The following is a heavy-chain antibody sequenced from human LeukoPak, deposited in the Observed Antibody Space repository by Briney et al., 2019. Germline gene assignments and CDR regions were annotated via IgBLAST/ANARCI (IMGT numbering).Heavy chain of an antibody. CDR2: IGHSGTT. Sequence: SETLSLTCGVYGGSLSGYYWSWIRQPPGKGLEWIGDIGHSGTTNYNPSLKSRLSISVDTSKNQFSLKLSSVTAADTAVYYCARVLLWSRWFDPWGQGTLVTVSS. CDR3: ARVLLWSRWFDP. D-gene: IGHD3-10*01. CDR1: GGSLSGYY. J-gene: IGHJ5*02. V-gene: IGHV4-34*01.